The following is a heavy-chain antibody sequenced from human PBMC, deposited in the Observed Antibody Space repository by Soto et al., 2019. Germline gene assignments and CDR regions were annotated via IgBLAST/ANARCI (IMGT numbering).Heavy chain of an antibody. CDR2: ISGSGGST. CDR1: GFTFSSYA. J-gene: IGHJ3*02. D-gene: IGHD6-19*01. CDR3: AKAGWLVGRAFDI. V-gene: IGHV3-23*01. Sequence: GGSLRLSCAASGFTFSSYAMSWVRQAPGKGLEWVSAISGSGGSTYYADSVKGRFTISRDNSKNTLYLQLNSLRAEDTAVYYCAKAGWLVGRAFDIWGQGTMVTVSS.